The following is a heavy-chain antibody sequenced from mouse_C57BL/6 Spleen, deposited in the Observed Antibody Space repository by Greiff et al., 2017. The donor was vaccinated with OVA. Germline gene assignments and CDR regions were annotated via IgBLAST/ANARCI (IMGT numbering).Heavy chain of an antibody. CDR1: GFTFSDYY. CDR2: INYDGSST. CDR3: ARVRGGSPWFAY. D-gene: IGHD1-1*01. Sequence: EVKLMESEGGLVQPGSSMKLSCTASGFTFSDYYMAWVRQVPEKGLEWVANINYDGSSTYYLDSLKSRFIISRDNAKNILYLQMSSLKSEDTATYYCARVRGGSPWFAYWGQGTLVTVSA. V-gene: IGHV5-16*01. J-gene: IGHJ3*01.